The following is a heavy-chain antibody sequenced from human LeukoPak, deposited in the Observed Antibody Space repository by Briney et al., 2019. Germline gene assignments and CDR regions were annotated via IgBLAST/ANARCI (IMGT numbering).Heavy chain of an antibody. CDR3: AKDMTPYSISSGYFDL. CDR2: IIWHGGDT. CDR1: GFTFDDYA. Sequence: GGSLRLSCATSGFTFDDYAMHWVRQAPGKGLEWVSHIIWHGGDTAYADSVKGRLTISRDNANTSLYLQMNSLRPEDTAFYYCAKDMTPYSISSGYFDLWGRGTLVIVSS. V-gene: IGHV3-9*01. D-gene: IGHD6-13*01. J-gene: IGHJ2*01.